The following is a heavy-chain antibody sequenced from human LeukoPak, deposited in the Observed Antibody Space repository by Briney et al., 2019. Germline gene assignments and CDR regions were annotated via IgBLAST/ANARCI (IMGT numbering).Heavy chain of an antibody. V-gene: IGHV3-23*01. CDR2: ISGNGGST. Sequence: GGSLRLSCAASGFTFSSYAMSWVRQAPGKGLEWVSAISGNGGSTYYADSVKGRFTISRDNSKNTLYLQMNSLRAEDTAVYYCAKDEGQLVVGYFDYWGQGTLVTVSS. J-gene: IGHJ4*02. D-gene: IGHD6-13*01. CDR3: AKDEGQLVVGYFDY. CDR1: GFTFSSYA.